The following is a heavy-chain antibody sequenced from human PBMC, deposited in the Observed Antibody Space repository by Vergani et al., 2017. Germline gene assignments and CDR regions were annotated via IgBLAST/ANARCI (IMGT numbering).Heavy chain of an antibody. Sequence: QVQLQQWGAGLLKPSETLSLTCAVYGGSFSSYYWSWIRQPPGKGLEWIGYIYYSGSTNYNPSLKSRVTISVDTSKNQFSLKLSSVTAADTAVYYCARAFYSSSWYPYYYYGMDVWGQGP. V-gene: IGHV4-34*11. CDR3: ARAFYSSSWYPYYYYGMDV. CDR2: IYYSGST. J-gene: IGHJ6*02. D-gene: IGHD6-13*01. CDR1: GGSFSSYY.